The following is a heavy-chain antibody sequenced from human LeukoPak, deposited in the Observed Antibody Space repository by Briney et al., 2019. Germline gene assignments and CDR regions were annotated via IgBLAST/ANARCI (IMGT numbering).Heavy chain of an antibody. V-gene: IGHV1-69*06. J-gene: IGHJ3*02. Sequence: ASVKVSCKASGYTFTNSGISWVRQAPGQGLEWMGGIIPIFGTANYAQKFQGRVTITADKSTSTAYMELSSLRSEDTAVYYCARNIAARSDAFDIWGQGTMVTVSS. CDR3: ARNIAARSDAFDI. D-gene: IGHD6-6*01. CDR1: GYTFTNSG. CDR2: IIPIFGTA.